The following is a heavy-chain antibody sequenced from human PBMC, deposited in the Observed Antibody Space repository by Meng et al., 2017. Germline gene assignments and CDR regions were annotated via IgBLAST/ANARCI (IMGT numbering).Heavy chain of an antibody. D-gene: IGHD3-22*01. CDR1: GFPVYDYA. V-gene: IGHV3-43D*03. CDR3: ANGIRSSGSYSFDY. Sequence: EALKISRSASGFPVYDYAMHWVRQAPGKGLEWVSLLSWNGGSTYYADYVKGRFTISRDNSKNSLYLQMNSLRAEDTAVYYCANGIRSSGSYSFDYWGQGTLVTVSS. J-gene: IGHJ4*02. CDR2: LSWNGGST.